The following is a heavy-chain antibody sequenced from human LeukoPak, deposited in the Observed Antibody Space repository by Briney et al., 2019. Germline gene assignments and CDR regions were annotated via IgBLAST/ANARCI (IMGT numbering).Heavy chain of an antibody. J-gene: IGHJ4*02. Sequence: GGSLRLSCAASGFTFSNYAMSWVRQAPGKGLEWVSAIVGSGGSTYYADSVKGRFTISRDNPKNTLYLQMNSLRAEDTAVYYCAKWGDYDILTGYYDSAYWGQGTLVTVSS. V-gene: IGHV3-23*01. CDR2: IVGSGGST. D-gene: IGHD3-9*01. CDR3: AKWGDYDILTGYYDSAY. CDR1: GFTFSNYA.